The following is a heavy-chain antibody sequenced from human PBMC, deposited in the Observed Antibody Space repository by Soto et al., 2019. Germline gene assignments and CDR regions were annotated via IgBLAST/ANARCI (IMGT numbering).Heavy chain of an antibody. D-gene: IGHD6-6*01. Sequence: SETLSLTCTVSGGSISSSSYYWGWIRQPPGKGLEWIGSIYYSGSTYYNPSLKSRVTISVDTSKNQFSLKLSSVTAADTAVYYCARIAARGVDFDYWGQGTLVTVSS. CDR1: GGSISSSSYY. CDR2: IYYSGST. CDR3: ARIAARGVDFDY. J-gene: IGHJ4*02. V-gene: IGHV4-39*01.